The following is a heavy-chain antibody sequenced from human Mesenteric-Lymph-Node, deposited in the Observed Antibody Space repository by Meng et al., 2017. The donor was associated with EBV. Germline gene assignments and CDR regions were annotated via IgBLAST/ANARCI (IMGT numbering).Heavy chain of an antibody. J-gene: IGHJ4*02. CDR2: ISCSGSSI. CDR1: GFTFLDYY. V-gene: IGHV3-11*01. D-gene: IGHD3-10*01. Sequence: GNLGESRGGLFKPGGALSLSCVSSGFTFLDYYMSWIRQAPGKGLEWISYISCSGSSIVYADSVRGRFTISRDNSKNTLYLQMNSLRAEDTAVYYCAKVPESRRLWFSFWGQGTLVTVSS. CDR3: AKVPESRRLWFSF.